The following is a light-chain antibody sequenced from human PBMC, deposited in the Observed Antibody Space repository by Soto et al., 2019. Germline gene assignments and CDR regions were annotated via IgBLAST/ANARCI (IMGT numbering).Light chain of an antibody. Sequence: EILMTQSPAALSVSPGERVILACRATQSISSNLAWYQPNPGQAPRLLIYVTSTRATGIPARFSGSGSGTEFTLTITSLQSEDFALYFCQQYNNWPLTFGQGTRLEIK. CDR3: QQYNNWPLT. CDR2: VTS. V-gene: IGKV3-15*01. J-gene: IGKJ5*01. CDR1: QSISSN.